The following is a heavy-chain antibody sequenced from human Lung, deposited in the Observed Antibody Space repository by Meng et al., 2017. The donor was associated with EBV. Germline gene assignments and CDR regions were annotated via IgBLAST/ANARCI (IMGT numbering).Heavy chain of an antibody. CDR1: GRSFSSSY. CDR3: ARERDTRWFDP. V-gene: IGHV4-34*01. Sequence: QVQLQQWGAGLLKPSETPSLTCGVSGRSFSSSYWSWIRQPPGKGLEWIGQINYSGITNYNPSLKSRVTISVDTSKNQFSLSLNSVTAADTAVYYCARERDTRWFDPWGRGTLVTVSS. CDR2: INYSGIT. D-gene: IGHD5-18*01. J-gene: IGHJ5*02.